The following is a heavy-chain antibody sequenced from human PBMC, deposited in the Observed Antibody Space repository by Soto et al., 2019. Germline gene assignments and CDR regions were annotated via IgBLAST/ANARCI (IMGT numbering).Heavy chain of an antibody. V-gene: IGHV3-11*01. D-gene: IGHD3-9*01. CDR1: GFTFSDYY. CDR3: ASDKALRYFDLLTQGSYYYYYMDY. J-gene: IGHJ6*03. Sequence: QVQLVESGGGLVKPGGSLRLSCAASGFTFSDYYMSWIRQAPGKGLEWVSYISSSGTTIYYADSVKGRFTISRDNAKNSLYLQMTRLRAEDTAVYYCASDKALRYFDLLTQGSYYYYYMDYWGKGTTVTVSS. CDR2: ISSSGTTI.